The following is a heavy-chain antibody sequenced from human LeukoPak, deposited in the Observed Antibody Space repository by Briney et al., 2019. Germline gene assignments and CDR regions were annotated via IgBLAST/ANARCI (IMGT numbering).Heavy chain of an antibody. CDR2: IYYGGST. CDR1: GGSISNYY. CDR3: ARARGTMVRGGGHSSDY. J-gene: IGHJ4*02. Sequence: SETLSLTCTVSGGSISNYYWNWIRQPPGKGLEWIGYIYYGGSTNYNLSLKSRVTISVDTSKNQFSLKLSSVTAADTAVYYCARARGTMVRGGGHSSDYWGQGTLVTVSS. V-gene: IGHV4-59*12. D-gene: IGHD3-10*01.